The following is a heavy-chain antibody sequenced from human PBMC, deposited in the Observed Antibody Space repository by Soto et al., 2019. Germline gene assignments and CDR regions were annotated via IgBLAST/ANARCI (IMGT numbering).Heavy chain of an antibody. V-gene: IGHV3-23*01. CDR1: GFTFSSYA. D-gene: IGHD1-20*01. Sequence: EVQLLESGGGSVQPGGPLSLSCAASGFTFSSYAMHWVRRPPGKGLEWVSSISGSGGTAYYADSVKGRFSISRDSLVNTLYLQMNSLRAEDTAVYYCAKGRGHNWNFDYWGQGTLVTVSP. CDR2: ISGSGGTA. CDR3: AKGRGHNWNFDY. J-gene: IGHJ4*02.